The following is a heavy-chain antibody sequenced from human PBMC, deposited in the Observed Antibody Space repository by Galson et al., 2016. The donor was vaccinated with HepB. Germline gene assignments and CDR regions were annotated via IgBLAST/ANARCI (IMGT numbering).Heavy chain of an antibody. D-gene: IGHD3-10*01. J-gene: IGHJ4*02. Sequence: ETLSLTCTVSGGPISSSSYYWGWIRQPPGKGLEWIGSIYYSGSTYYNPSLKSRVTISVDTSKNQFSLKLSSVTAADTAVYYCASMVRGVTIYYWGQGTLVTVSS. CDR3: ASMVRGVTIYY. CDR2: IYYSGST. V-gene: IGHV4-39*01. CDR1: GGPISSSSYY.